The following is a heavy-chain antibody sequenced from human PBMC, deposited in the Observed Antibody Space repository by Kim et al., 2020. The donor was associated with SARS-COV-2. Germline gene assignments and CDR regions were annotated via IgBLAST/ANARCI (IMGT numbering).Heavy chain of an antibody. CDR1: GFTFSISV. V-gene: IGHV3-23*01. CDR2: ISSGNGGKT. J-gene: IGHJ6*01. CDR3: TRRKLISYYFYYVMYV. D-gene: IGHD3-10*01. Sequence: GGSLRLSCAASGFTFSISVMTWVRQAPGKGLEWVSGISSGNGGKTYYADSVKGRFTISGDNYKKLELQQMNMMTDDATAEYYCTRRKLISYYFYYVMYV.